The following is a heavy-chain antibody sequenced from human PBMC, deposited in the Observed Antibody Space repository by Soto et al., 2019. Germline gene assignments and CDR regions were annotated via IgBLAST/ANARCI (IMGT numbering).Heavy chain of an antibody. CDR1: GYTFTSYA. J-gene: IGHJ6*02. Sequence: QVQLVQSGAEVKKPGASVKVSCKASGYTFTSYAMHWVRQAPGQRLEWMGWINAGNGNTKYSQTFQGRVTITRDTSARTAYRELSSLRSEDTAVYYCARDLAVRGVMPYGMYVWGQGTKVTVSS. CDR3: ARDLAVRGVMPYGMYV. D-gene: IGHD3-10*01. CDR2: INAGNGNT. V-gene: IGHV1-3*01.